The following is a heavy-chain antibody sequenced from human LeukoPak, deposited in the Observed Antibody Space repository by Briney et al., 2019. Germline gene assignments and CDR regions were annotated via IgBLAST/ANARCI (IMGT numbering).Heavy chain of an antibody. J-gene: IGHJ5*02. Sequence: ASVKVSCKASGYTFTSYGISWVRQAPGQGLEWMGWISAYNGNTNYAQKLQGRVTMTTDTSTSTAYMELRSLRSDDTAVYYCAIMDGYYDSSGRFDPWGQGTLVTVSS. CDR3: AIMDGYYDSSGRFDP. V-gene: IGHV1-18*01. D-gene: IGHD3-22*01. CDR2: ISAYNGNT. CDR1: GYTFTSYG.